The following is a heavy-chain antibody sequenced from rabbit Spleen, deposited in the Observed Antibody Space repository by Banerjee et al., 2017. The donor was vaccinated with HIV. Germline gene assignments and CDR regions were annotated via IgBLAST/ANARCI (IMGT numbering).Heavy chain of an antibody. J-gene: IGHJ4*01. CDR2: IFTGSDTT. D-gene: IGHD4-2*01. Sequence: QQQLEESGGGLVKPGGTLTLTCKASGIDFSSYYYMCWVRQAPGKGLEWIGCIFTGSDTTYYASWAKGRFTFSKTSSTTVTLQVTSLTAADTATYFCVRGPNGGIDSFVDYFNLWGPGPLVTV. CDR1: GIDFSSYYY. V-gene: IGHV1S45*01. CDR3: VRGPNGGIDSFVDYFNL.